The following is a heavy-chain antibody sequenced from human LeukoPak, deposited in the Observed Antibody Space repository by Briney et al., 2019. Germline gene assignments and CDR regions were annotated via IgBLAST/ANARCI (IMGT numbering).Heavy chain of an antibody. CDR3: ARPSYYYGSSGYYC. Sequence: PGGSLRLSCAASGFTFSSYWMSWVRQAPGKGLEWVANIKQDGSEKYYVDSVKGRFTISRDNAKNSLYLQMNSLRAEDTAVYYCARPSYYYGSSGYYCWGQGTLVTVSS. CDR1: GFTFSSYW. J-gene: IGHJ4*02. D-gene: IGHD3-22*01. CDR2: IKQDGSEK. V-gene: IGHV3-7*01.